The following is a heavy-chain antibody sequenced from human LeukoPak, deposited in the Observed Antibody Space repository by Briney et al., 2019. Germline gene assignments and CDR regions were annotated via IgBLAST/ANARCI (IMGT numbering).Heavy chain of an antibody. D-gene: IGHD3-9*01. Sequence: ASVKVSCKASGYTFTGYYMHWVRQAPGQGLEWMGWINPNSGGTNYAQKFQGRVTMTRDTSISTAYMELSRLRSDDTAVYYCARGWLGYFDWLYAFDIWGQGTMVTVSS. CDR2: INPNSGGT. CDR3: ARGWLGYFDWLYAFDI. CDR1: GYTFTGYY. J-gene: IGHJ3*02. V-gene: IGHV1-2*02.